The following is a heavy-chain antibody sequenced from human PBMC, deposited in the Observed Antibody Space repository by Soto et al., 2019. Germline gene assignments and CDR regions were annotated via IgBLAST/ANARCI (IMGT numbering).Heavy chain of an antibody. CDR1: GGSISSYY. Sequence: SETLSLTCTVSGGSISSYYWSWIRQPPGKGLEWIGYIYYSGSTNYNPSLKSRVTISVDTSKNQFSLKLSSVTAADTAVYYCAESADGMDVWGQGTTVTVSS. J-gene: IGHJ6*02. CDR3: AESADGMDV. V-gene: IGHV4-59*01. D-gene: IGHD3-3*01. CDR2: IYYSGST.